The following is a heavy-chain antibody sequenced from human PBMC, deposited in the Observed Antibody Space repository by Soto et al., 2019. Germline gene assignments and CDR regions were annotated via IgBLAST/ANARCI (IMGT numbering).Heavy chain of an antibody. J-gene: IGHJ4*02. CDR1: GFTFSDYY. D-gene: IGHD4-17*01. CDR2: ISSSGSTI. V-gene: IGHV3-11*01. CDR3: ARDPPATVVTPVDY. Sequence: GGSLRLSCAASGFTFSDYYMSWIRQAPGKGLEWVSYISSSGSTIYYADSVKGRFTISRDNAKNSLYLQMNSLRAEDTAVYYCARDPPATVVTPVDYWGQGTLVTVSS.